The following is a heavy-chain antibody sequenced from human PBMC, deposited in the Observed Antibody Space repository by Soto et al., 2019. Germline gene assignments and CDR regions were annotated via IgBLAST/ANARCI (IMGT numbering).Heavy chain of an antibody. J-gene: IGHJ4*02. V-gene: IGHV4-31*03. Sequence: QVQLQESGPGLVKPSQTLSLTCTVSGVSISSGGYYWSWIRQHPGKGLEWIGYIYYSGSTYYNPSLKSRVTISVDTSKNQFSLKLSSVTTADTAVYYCARYCSGGRCYLNFDYWGQGTLVTVSS. CDR3: ARYCSGGRCYLNFDY. CDR1: GVSISSGGYY. CDR2: IYYSGST. D-gene: IGHD2-15*01.